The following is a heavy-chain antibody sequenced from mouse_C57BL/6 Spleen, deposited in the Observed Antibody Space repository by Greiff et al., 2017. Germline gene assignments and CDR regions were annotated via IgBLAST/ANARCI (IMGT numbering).Heavy chain of an antibody. CDR1: GYTFTSYW. CDR3: ARRDGYYFDY. D-gene: IGHD2-3*01. Sequence: QVHVKQSGAELVRPGSSVKLSCKASGYTFTSYWMHWVKQRPIQGLEWIGNIDPSDSETHYNQKFKDKATLTVDKSSSTAYMQLSSLTSEDSAVYYCARRDGYYFDYWGQGTTLTVSS. J-gene: IGHJ2*01. CDR2: IDPSDSET. V-gene: IGHV1-52*01.